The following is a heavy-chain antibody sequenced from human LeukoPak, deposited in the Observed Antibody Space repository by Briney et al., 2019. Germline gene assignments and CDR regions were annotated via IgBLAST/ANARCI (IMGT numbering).Heavy chain of an antibody. D-gene: IGHD2-2*01. CDR3: AKEIVIIPAASYAFDI. CDR2: ISGSGAST. CDR1: GCSFSAYA. Sequence: GGSLRLSCAASGCSFSAYAMSWVRQAPGKGLEWVSVISGSGASTYYADSVKGRFTVSRDNSKNTLYLQTNSLRAEDTAVYYCAKEIVIIPAASYAFDIWGQGTMVIVSS. J-gene: IGHJ3*02. V-gene: IGHV3-23*01.